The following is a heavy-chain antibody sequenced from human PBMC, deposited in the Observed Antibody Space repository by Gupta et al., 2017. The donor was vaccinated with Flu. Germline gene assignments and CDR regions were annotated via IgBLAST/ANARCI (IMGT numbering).Heavy chain of an antibody. J-gene: IGHJ4*02. Sequence: QVQLVESGGGVVQPGRSLRLPCAASGFAFSTYGMPWVCQAPGKGLEWVAVISDDGSVKKYADSVKGRFTISRDNSKNTVYLQINSLRAEETAVYYCAKKFNGGTGITIGVDYWGQGTLVSVSS. D-gene: IGHD1/OR15-1a*01. CDR2: ISDDGSVK. CDR1: GFAFSTYG. V-gene: IGHV3-30*18. CDR3: AKKFNGGTGITIGVDY.